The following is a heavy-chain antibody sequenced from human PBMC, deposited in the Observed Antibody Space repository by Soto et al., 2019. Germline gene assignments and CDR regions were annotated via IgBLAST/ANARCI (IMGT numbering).Heavy chain of an antibody. V-gene: IGHV3-21*01. CDR1: GFTWSRYY. J-gene: IGHJ3*02. CDR3: ARDDGLSSTNVKAFDI. CDR2: ISTTSTYT. D-gene: IGHD2-2*01. Sequence: GSVRLSCAAAGFTWSRYYMNWVRQAPGKGLEWVSSISTTSTYTHYADSLKGRFTISRDNAKKLLYLQMDSLRAEDTAVYYCARDDGLSSTNVKAFDIWGQGTKVTVSS.